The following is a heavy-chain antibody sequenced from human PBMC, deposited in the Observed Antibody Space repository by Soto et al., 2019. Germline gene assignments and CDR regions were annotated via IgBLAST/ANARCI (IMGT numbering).Heavy chain of an antibody. CDR2: TNPNSGET. CDR1: GYTFTDYD. V-gene: IGHV1-8*01. J-gene: IGHJ5*02. Sequence: QEQLVQSGAEVKKPGASVKVSCKTSGYTFTDYDINWVRQATGQGLEWIGWTNPNSGETGYAQKFRGRVTMTRSASLSTAYLELSSLRSEDTAVYYCARVAVAARPRWYNWFDPWGQGTLVTVSS. D-gene: IGHD2-15*01. CDR3: ARVAVAARPRWYNWFDP.